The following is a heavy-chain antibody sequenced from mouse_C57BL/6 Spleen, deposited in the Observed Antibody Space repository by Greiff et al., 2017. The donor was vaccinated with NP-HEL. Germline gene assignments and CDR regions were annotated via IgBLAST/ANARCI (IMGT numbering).Heavy chain of an antibody. CDR1: GYTFTSYW. J-gene: IGHJ2*01. V-gene: IGHV1-55*01. Sequence: VQLQQPGAELVKPGASVKMSCKASGYTFTSYWITWVKQRPGQGLEWIGDIYPGSGSTNYNEKFKSKATLTVDTSSSTAYMQLSSLTSEDSAVYYCARRRDGYYNFDYWGQGTTLTVSS. D-gene: IGHD2-3*01. CDR2: IYPGSGST. CDR3: ARRRDGYYNFDY.